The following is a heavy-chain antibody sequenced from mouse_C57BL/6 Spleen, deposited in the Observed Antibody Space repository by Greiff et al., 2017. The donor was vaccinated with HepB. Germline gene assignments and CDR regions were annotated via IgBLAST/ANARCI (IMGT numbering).Heavy chain of an antibody. CDR3: ARGGFITTVVATTGYFDY. V-gene: IGHV1-81*01. CDR2: IYPRSGNT. J-gene: IGHJ2*01. Sequence: VKLVESGAELARPGASVKLSCKASGYTFTSYGISWVKQRTGQGLEWIGEIYPRSGNTYYNEKFKGKATLTADKSSSTAYMELRSLTSEDSAVYFCARGGFITTVVATTGYFDYWGQGTTLTVSS. D-gene: IGHD1-1*01. CDR1: GYTFTSYG.